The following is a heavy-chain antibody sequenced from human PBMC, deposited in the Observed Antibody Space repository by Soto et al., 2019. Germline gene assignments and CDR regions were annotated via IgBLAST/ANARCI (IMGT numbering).Heavy chain of an antibody. CDR2: ISWNSGSI. Sequence: GGSLRLSCAASGFTFDYYAMHWVRQAPGKGLEWVSGISWNSGSIGYADSVKGRFTISRDNAKNSLYLQMNSLRAEDTALYYCAKDIRDCSSTSCYLYYYYGMDVWGQGTTVTVSS. CDR1: GFTFDYYA. D-gene: IGHD2-2*01. J-gene: IGHJ6*02. V-gene: IGHV3-9*01. CDR3: AKDIRDCSSTSCYLYYYYGMDV.